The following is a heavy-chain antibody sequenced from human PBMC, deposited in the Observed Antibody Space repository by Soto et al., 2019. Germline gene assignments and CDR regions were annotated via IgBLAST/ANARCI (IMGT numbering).Heavy chain of an antibody. V-gene: IGHV3-74*01. J-gene: IGHJ4*02. Sequence: VQLVESGGGLVQPGGSLRLSCAASGFTFSSYWMHWVRQAPGKGLVWVSRINSDGSSTSYADSVKGRFTISRDNAKNTLYLQMNSLRAEDTAVYYCARVGYSSSWVNFDYWGQGTRVTVSS. D-gene: IGHD6-13*01. CDR3: ARVGYSSSWVNFDY. CDR1: GFTFSSYW. CDR2: INSDGSST.